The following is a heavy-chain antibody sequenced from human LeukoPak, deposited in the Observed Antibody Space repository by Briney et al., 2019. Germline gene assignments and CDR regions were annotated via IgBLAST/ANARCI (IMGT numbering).Heavy chain of an antibody. Sequence: GGSLRLSCVASGFSLSGYWMYWVRQTPGKGLMYISRNNGDGSTTNYADVVKGRFTMSRDNVKNTLYLQMNSLRVEDTAVYYCARDPRNVGLAPWGQGTLVTVSS. V-gene: IGHV3-74*01. J-gene: IGHJ5*02. D-gene: IGHD2-15*01. CDR1: GFSLSGYW. CDR3: ARDPRNVGLAP. CDR2: NNGDGSTT.